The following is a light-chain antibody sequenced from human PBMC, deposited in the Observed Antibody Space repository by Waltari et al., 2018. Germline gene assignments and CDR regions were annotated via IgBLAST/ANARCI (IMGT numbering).Light chain of an antibody. Sequence: DIQLTQSPSFLSASVGDRVTITCRASQGISTYLAWFQQEPGKPPKLLIYGASTLQNGVPSRFRGSGSGTEFILTISSLQPEDFATYYCEQLNSYPFTFGGGTKVEIK. V-gene: IGKV1-9*01. CDR3: EQLNSYPFT. CDR2: GAS. J-gene: IGKJ4*01. CDR1: QGISTY.